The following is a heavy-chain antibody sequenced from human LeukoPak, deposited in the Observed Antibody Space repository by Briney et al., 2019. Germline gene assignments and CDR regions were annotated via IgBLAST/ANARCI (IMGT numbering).Heavy chain of an antibody. J-gene: IGHJ4*02. CDR1: GFTFSSYG. CDR3: AKAVVTAIRLGIFDY. CDR2: ISGSGGST. V-gene: IGHV3-23*01. Sequence: PGGSLRLSCAASGFTFSSYGMSWVRQAPGKGLEWVSAISGSGGSTYYADSVKGRFTISRDNSKNTLYLQMNSLRAEDTAVYYCAKAVVTAIRLGIFDYWGQGTLVTVSS. D-gene: IGHD2-21*02.